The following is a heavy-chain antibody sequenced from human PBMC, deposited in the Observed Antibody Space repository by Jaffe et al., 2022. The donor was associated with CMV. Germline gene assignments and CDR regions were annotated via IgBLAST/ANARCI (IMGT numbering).Heavy chain of an antibody. CDR2: IYYSGST. CDR3: ASLVGSGVLV. CDR1: GGSISSYY. J-gene: IGHJ2*01. V-gene: IGHV4-59*01. D-gene: IGHD3-3*01. Sequence: QVQLQESGPGLVKPSETLSLTCTVSGGSISSYYWSWIRQPPGKGLEWIGYIYYSGSTNYNPSLKSRVTISVDTSKNQFSLKLSSVTAADTAVYYCASLVGSGVLVWGRGTLVTVSS.